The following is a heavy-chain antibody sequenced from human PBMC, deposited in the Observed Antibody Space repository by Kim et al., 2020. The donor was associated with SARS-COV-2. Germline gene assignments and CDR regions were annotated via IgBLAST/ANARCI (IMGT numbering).Heavy chain of an antibody. CDR3: ARESSCTLHY. D-gene: IGHD2-2*01. V-gene: IGHV3-7*03. CDR1: GFTFSRYY. J-gene: IGHJ6*01. Sequence: GGSLRLSCAASGFTFSRYYMSWVRQSPGKGLEWVGEIREEERGEAYIDSVKGRVTVSSDNANKTLYLQMNSLSAEDKAETFYARESSCTLHY. CDR2: IREEERGE.